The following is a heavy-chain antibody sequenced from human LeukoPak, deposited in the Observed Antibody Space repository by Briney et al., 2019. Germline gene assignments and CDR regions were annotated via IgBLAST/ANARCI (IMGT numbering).Heavy chain of an antibody. CDR2: ISSSGSTI. D-gene: IGHD5-24*01. CDR1: GFTLSSYE. J-gene: IGHJ4*02. V-gene: IGHV3-48*03. Sequence: GGSLRLSCAASGFTLSSYEMNWVRQAPGKGLEWVSYISSSGSTIYYADSVKGRFTISRDNAKNSLYLQMNSLRAEDTAVYYCARVGAVERWLQLGRYFDYWGQGTLVTVSS. CDR3: ARVGAVERWLQLGRYFDY.